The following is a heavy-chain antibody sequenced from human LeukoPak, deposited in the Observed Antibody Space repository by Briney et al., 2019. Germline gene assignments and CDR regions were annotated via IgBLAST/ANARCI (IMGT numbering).Heavy chain of an antibody. J-gene: IGHJ5*02. Sequence: SETLSLTCTVSGDSLTGSSSYYWGWIRQPPGKGPEWTGSISYTGNTNYSPSLKSRVSISLDTSKTHLSLNLTSVTAADTAIYYCATRRRYSGTNWFDPWGQGTLVTVSS. CDR2: ISYTGNT. D-gene: IGHD1-26*01. CDR3: ATRRRYSGTNWFDP. CDR1: GDSLTGSSSYY. V-gene: IGHV4-39*07.